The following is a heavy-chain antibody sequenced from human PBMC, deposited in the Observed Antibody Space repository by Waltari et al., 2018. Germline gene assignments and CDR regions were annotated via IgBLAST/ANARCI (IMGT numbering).Heavy chain of an antibody. CDR1: GFTFRRHW. Sequence: EVQLVESGGGSVQPGGSLRLSCDASGFTFRRHWMHWVRQAPGKGLMWVSRINSGGSSTTYADSVKGRFTISRDNAKNTLYLQMNSLRAEDTAVYYCARVTVTTPWNFDFWGQGTLVTVSS. J-gene: IGHJ4*02. D-gene: IGHD4-17*01. CDR3: ARVTVTTPWNFDF. V-gene: IGHV3-74*01. CDR2: INSGGSST.